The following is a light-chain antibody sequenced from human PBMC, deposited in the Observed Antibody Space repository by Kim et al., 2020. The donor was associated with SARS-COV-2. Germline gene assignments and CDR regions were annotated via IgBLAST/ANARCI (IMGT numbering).Light chain of an antibody. Sequence: SSELTQAPAVSVALGQTVRITCQGDSLRSYYASWYQQKPGQAPVLVLYGKNNRPSGIPDRFSGSSSGNTASLTIPRAQADDEADFYCTSRDSRGYHLVVF. V-gene: IGLV3-19*01. CDR2: GKN. CDR3: TSRDSRGYHLVV. J-gene: IGLJ3*02. CDR1: SLRSYY.